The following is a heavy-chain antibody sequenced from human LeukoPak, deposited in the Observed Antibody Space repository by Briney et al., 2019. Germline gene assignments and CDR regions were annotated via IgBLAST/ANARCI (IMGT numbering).Heavy chain of an antibody. V-gene: IGHV3-23*01. Sequence: PGGSLRLSCAASGFTFSSYAMSWVRQAPGKGLEWVSAISGSGGSTYYADSVKGRFTISRDNSKNTLYLQMNSLRVEDTAVYYCAKAPRAYCSGGGCYYFDYWGQGTLVTVSS. CDR3: AKAPRAYCSGGGCYYFDY. D-gene: IGHD2-15*01. CDR2: ISGSGGST. CDR1: GFTFSSYA. J-gene: IGHJ4*02.